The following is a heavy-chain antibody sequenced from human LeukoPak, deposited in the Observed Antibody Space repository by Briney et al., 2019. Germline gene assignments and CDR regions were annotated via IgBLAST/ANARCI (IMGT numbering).Heavy chain of an antibody. V-gene: IGHV1-8*01. CDR1: GYTFTSYD. J-gene: IGHJ4*02. CDR2: MSPNSGNT. CDR3: ARVPTRVSKWLLLY. D-gene: IGHD3-22*01. Sequence: ASVKVSCKASGYTFTSYDINWVRQATGQGLEWMGWMSPNSGNTGYAQKFQGRVTMTRNTSISTAYMELSSLRSEDTAVYYCARVPTRVSKWLLLYWGQGTLVTVSS.